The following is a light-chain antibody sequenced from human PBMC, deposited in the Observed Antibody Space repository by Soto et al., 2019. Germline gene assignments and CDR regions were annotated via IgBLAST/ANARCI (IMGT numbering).Light chain of an antibody. J-gene: IGLJ2*01. CDR1: NIDSKS. CDR3: QVWDNNSDHVV. Sequence: SYELTQPPSVSVAPGKTARITCGGDNIDSKSVHWYQQRPGQAPVLAIYYDSDRPSGIPERFSGSNSGNTATLTISRVEAGDEADYYCQVWDNNSDHVVFGGGTKLTVL. V-gene: IGLV3-21*04. CDR2: YDS.